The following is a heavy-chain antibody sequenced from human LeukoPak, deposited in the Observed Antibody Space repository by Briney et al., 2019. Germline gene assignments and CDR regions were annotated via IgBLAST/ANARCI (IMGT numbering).Heavy chain of an antibody. CDR1: GYTFTGYY. D-gene: IGHD5-12*01. Sequence: GASVKVSCKASGYTFTGYYMHWVRQAPGQGLEWMGWINPNSGGTNYAQKFQGRVTMTRDTSISTACMELSRLRSDDTAVYYCARVYSGYDPQFYFDYWGQGTLVTVSS. J-gene: IGHJ4*02. CDR2: INPNSGGT. V-gene: IGHV1-2*02. CDR3: ARVYSGYDPQFYFDY.